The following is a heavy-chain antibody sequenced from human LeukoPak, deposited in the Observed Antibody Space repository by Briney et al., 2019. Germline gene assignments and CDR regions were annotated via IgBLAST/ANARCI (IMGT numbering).Heavy chain of an antibody. J-gene: IGHJ4*02. V-gene: IGHV4-31*03. CDR1: GGSISSGGYY. CDR2: IYYSGST. D-gene: IGHD4-23*01. CDR3: ARQSDGGNWIDY. Sequence: KASETLSLTCTVSGGSISSGGYYWSWIRQHPGKGLEWIGYIYYSGSTYYNPSLKSRVTISVDTSKNQFFLKLSSVTAADTAVYYCARQSDGGNWIDYWGQGTLVTVSS.